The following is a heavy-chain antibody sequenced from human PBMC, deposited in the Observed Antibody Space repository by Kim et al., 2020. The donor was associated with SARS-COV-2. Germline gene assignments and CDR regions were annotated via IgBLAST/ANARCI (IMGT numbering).Heavy chain of an antibody. CDR1: GDSVSSNSAA. V-gene: IGHV6-1*01. J-gene: IGHJ4*02. CDR2: TYYRSKWYN. Sequence: SQTLSLTCAISGDSVSSNSAAWNWIRQSPSRGLEWLGRTYYRSKWYNDYAVSVKSRITINPDTSKNQFSLQLNSVTPEDTAVYYCARTVGYCSSTSCYSPFDYWGQGTLVTVSS. CDR3: ARTVGYCSSTSCYSPFDY. D-gene: IGHD2-2*01.